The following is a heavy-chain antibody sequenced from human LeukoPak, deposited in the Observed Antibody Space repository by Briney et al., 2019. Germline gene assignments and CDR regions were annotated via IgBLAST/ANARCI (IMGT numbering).Heavy chain of an antibody. V-gene: IGHV3-7*04. J-gene: IGHJ4*02. CDR1: GFTFSSYW. CDR2: INQDGSEI. Sequence: GGSLRLSCAASGFTFSSYWMSWVRHAPGKGLEWVANINQDGSEIYYVDSVKGRFTISRDNAKSSLYLQMNSLRAEDTAIYYCARGKLGQAYWGQGTLVTVSS. CDR3: ARGKLGQAY. D-gene: IGHD6-13*01.